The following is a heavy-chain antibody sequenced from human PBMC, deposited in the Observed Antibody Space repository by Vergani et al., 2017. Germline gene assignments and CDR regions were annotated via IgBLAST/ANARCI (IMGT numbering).Heavy chain of an antibody. CDR1: GYTLTELS. CDR2: FDPEDGET. CDR3: ATAADCXSTSCYLTQYWFDP. V-gene: IGHV1-24*01. Sequence: QVQLVQSGAEVKKPGASVKVSCKVSGYTLTELSMHWVRQDPGKGLEWMGGFDPEDGETIYAQKFQGRVTMTEDTSTDTAYMELSSLRSEDTAVYYCATAADCXSTSCYLTQYWFDPWGQGTLVTVSS. D-gene: IGHD2-2*01. J-gene: IGHJ5*02.